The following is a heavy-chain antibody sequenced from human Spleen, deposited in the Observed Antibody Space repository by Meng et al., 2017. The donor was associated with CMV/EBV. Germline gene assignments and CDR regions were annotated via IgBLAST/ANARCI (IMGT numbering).Heavy chain of an antibody. Sequence: ASVKVSCKASGYSVTSNYMHWVRQAPGQGHEWLGWINPNSGDTNYAQKFQGRVTMTRDTSISTAYMELSRLRFDDTAVYYCARAASSETDFWSGYDFDYWGQGTLVTVSS. D-gene: IGHD3-3*01. CDR3: ARAASSETDFWSGYDFDY. J-gene: IGHJ4*02. V-gene: IGHV1-2*02. CDR1: GYSVTSNY. CDR2: INPNSGDT.